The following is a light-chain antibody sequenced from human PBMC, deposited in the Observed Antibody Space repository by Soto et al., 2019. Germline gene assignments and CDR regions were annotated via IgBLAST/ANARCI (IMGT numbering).Light chain of an antibody. J-gene: IGKJ1*01. Sequence: DIQMTQSPSSQSASVGDRVTITCRESQSISSYLNWYQQKPGKAPKLLIYATSSLQSGVPSRFSGSGSGTDFTLTISSLQPEDFATYYCQQSYSTPPGTFGQGTKVDIK. CDR3: QQSYSTPPGT. CDR1: QSISSY. CDR2: ATS. V-gene: IGKV1-39*01.